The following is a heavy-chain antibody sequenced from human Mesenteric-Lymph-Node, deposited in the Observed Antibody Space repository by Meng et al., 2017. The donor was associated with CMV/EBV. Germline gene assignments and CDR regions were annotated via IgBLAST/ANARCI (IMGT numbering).Heavy chain of an antibody. D-gene: IGHD3-3*01. J-gene: IGHJ6*02. Sequence: SETLSLTCTVSGGSISSSSYYWGWIRQPPGKGLEWIGSIYYSGRTYYNPSLKRRVTISVDTSKNQFSLRLSSVTAADTAVYYCARGVFGVVNHYYYGMDVWGQGTTVTVSS. V-gene: IGHV4-39*07. CDR2: IYYSGRT. CDR3: ARGVFGVVNHYYYGMDV. CDR1: GGSISSSSYY.